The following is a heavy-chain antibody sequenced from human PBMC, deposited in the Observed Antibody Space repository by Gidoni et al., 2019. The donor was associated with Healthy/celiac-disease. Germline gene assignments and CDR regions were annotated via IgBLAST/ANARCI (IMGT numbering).Heavy chain of an antibody. CDR2: ISAYNGNT. J-gene: IGHJ4*02. Sequence: QAQLLQSGAEGKKPGASVTVSCKASGYTFTSYGISWVRQAPGQGLEWMGWISAYNGNTNYAQKLQARVTMTTDTSTSTAYMELRSLRSDDTAVYYCARGGAVAGTPATDDYWGQGTLVTVSS. CDR3: ARGGAVAGTPATDDY. CDR1: GYTFTSYG. V-gene: IGHV1-18*01. D-gene: IGHD6-19*01.